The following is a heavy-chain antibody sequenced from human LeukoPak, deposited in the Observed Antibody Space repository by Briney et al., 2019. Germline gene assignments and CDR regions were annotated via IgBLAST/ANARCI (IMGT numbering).Heavy chain of an antibody. Sequence: SETLSLTCTVSGGSISSSSYYWGWIRQPPVKGLEWIGSIYYSGSTNYNPSLKSRVTISVDTSKNQFSLKLSSVTAADTAVYYCARGLFGKLVATIDYWGQGTLVTVSS. CDR1: GGSISSSSYY. CDR2: IYYSGST. V-gene: IGHV4-39*07. CDR3: ARGLFGKLVATIDY. D-gene: IGHD5-12*01. J-gene: IGHJ4*02.